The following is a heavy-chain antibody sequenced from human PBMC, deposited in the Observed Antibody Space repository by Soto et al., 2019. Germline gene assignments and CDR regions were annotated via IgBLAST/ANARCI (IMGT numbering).Heavy chain of an antibody. CDR3: ARIIAAADSSNWFDP. Sequence: RASVKVSCKASGYTFTSYGISWVRQAPGQGLEWMGWISAYNGDTNYAQKLQGRVTMTTDTSTSTAYMELRSLRSDDTAVYYCARIIAAADSSNWFDPWGQGTLVTVSS. V-gene: IGHV1-18*04. CDR1: GYTFTSYG. D-gene: IGHD6-13*01. CDR2: ISAYNGDT. J-gene: IGHJ5*02.